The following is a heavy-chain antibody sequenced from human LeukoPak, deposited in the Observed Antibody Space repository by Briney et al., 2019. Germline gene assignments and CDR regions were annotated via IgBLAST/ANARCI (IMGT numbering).Heavy chain of an antibody. D-gene: IGHD3-22*01. V-gene: IGHV3-73*01. CDR2: IRSKANSYAT. J-gene: IGHJ4*02. CDR3: TSFGAYDSSGYINY. CDR1: GFTFSGSA. Sequence: GSLRLSCAASGFTFSGSAMHWVRQASGKGLEWVGRIRSKANSYATAYAASVKGRFTISRDDSKNTAYLQMNSLKTEDTAVYYCTSFGAYDSSGYINYWGQGTLVTVSS.